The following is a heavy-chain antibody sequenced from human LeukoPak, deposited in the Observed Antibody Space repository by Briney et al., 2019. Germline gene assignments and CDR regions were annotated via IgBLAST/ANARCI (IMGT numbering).Heavy chain of an antibody. CDR3: VRGGALYYDFWD. CDR1: GYTFTGYY. V-gene: IGHV1-2*02. CDR2: INPNSGGT. J-gene: IGHJ4*02. Sequence: ASVKVSCKASGYTFTGYYMHWVRQAPGQGPEWMGWINPNSGGTNYAQKFQGRVTMTRDTSITTAYMELSSLKSDDTAMYYCVRGGALYYDFWDWGQGTLVTVSS. D-gene: IGHD3-3*01.